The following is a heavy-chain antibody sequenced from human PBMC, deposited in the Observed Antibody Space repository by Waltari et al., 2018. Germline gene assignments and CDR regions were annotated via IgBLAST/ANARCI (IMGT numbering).Heavy chain of an antibody. J-gene: IGHJ3*02. D-gene: IGHD1-26*01. Sequence: EVQLVESEGGLVKPGGSLRLSCAASGFTFSSYSMNWVRPAPGKGLEWVSSISSSSSYIYYADSVKGRFTISRDNAKNSLYLQMNSLRAEDTAVYYCASDSGSYTPEAFDIWGQGTMVTVSS. V-gene: IGHV3-21*01. CDR3: ASDSGSYTPEAFDI. CDR2: ISSSSSYI. CDR1: GFTFSSYS.